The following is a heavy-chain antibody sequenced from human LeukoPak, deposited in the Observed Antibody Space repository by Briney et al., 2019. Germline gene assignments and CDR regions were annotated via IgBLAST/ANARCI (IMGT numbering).Heavy chain of an antibody. CDR2: ISIEGNSL. CDR1: GFTFNIYS. CDR3: ASGPGLDY. Sequence: GGSLRLSCAASGFTFNIYSMNWVRQAPGKGLEWISYISIEGNSLYYADSVKGRFTISRDNGKSSLYLQMRSLRAEDTAVYYCASGPGLDYWGQGTLVTVSS. J-gene: IGHJ4*02. V-gene: IGHV3-48*01. D-gene: IGHD3/OR15-3a*01.